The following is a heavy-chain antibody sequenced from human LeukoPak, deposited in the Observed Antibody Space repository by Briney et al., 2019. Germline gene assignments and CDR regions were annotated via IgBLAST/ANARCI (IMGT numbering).Heavy chain of an antibody. D-gene: IGHD4-11*01. CDR2: IIPIFGTA. J-gene: IGHJ4*02. CDR1: GGTFSSYA. V-gene: IGHV1-69*05. CDR3: ARGSTDELLFGDY. Sequence: SVKVSFKASGGTFSSYAISWVRQAPGQGLEWMGGIIPIFGTANYAQKFQGRVTITTDESTSTAYMELSSLRSEDTAVYYCARGSTDELLFGDYWGQGTLVTVSS.